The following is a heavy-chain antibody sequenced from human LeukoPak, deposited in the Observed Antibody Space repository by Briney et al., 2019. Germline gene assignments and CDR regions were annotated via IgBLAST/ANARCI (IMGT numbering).Heavy chain of an antibody. CDR2: IGSSGSRT. V-gene: IGHV3-23*01. D-gene: IGHD4-23*01. J-gene: IGHJ2*01. Sequence: PGGSLRLSCAASGFSLGNYVMSWVRQPPGKGLEWVSGIGSSGSRTYYVDSVKGRFTVFRDNSKNTLYLQMNSLRAEDTAIYYCAKDYGGISYDWYFDLWGRGTQVTVSS. CDR3: AKDYGGISYDWYFDL. CDR1: GFSLGNYV.